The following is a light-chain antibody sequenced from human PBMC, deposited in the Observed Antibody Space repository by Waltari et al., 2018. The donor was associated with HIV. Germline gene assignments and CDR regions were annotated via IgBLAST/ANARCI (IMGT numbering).Light chain of an antibody. CDR1: RSATGLEQL. V-gene: IGLV2-14*01. CDR2: VVD. CDR3: SSYANSDTLV. Sequence: QSRLPPPASVSGSPGKPATLACTRARSATGLEQLVCWYRQRPGEAPQLMLFVVDARPLGVSDRFSGSKSGNTASLTISTLQPEDEADYYCSSYANSDTLVFGGGTKLTVL. J-gene: IGLJ3*02.